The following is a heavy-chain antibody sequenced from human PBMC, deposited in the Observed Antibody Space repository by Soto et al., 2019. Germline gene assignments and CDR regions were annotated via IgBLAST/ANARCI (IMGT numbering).Heavy chain of an antibody. D-gene: IGHD3-3*01. CDR3: TISRITIFGVVISYYYYYGMDV. CDR1: GFTFSNAW. CDR2: IKSKTDGGTT. J-gene: IGHJ6*02. Sequence: PGGSLRLSCAASGFTFSNAWMSWVRQAPGKGLEWVGRIKSKTDGGTTDYAAPVKGRFTISRDDSKNTLYLQMNSLKTEDTAVYYCTISRITIFGVVISYYYYYGMDVWGQGTTVTVSS. V-gene: IGHV3-15*01.